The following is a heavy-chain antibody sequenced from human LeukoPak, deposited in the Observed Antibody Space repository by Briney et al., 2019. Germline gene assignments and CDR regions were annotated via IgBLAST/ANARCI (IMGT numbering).Heavy chain of an antibody. CDR2: ISGSGGST. Sequence: AGGSLRLSCAASGFTFSSYAMSWVRQAPGKGLEWVSAISGSGGSTYYADSVKGRFTISRDNSKNTLYLQMNSAGAEDRAVYYCAHHFDWLLEEPKFDYWGQGTLVTVSS. CDR3: AHHFDWLLEEPKFDY. CDR1: GFTFSSYA. V-gene: IGHV3-23*01. D-gene: IGHD3-9*01. J-gene: IGHJ4*02.